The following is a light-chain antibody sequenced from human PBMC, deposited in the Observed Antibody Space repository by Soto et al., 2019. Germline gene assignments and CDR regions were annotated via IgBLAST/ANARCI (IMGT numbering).Light chain of an antibody. CDR2: EGS. CDR3: CSFAGSGSYV. CDR1: SSDVGSYNL. J-gene: IGLJ1*01. Sequence: QSALTQPASVSGSPGQSITISCTGTSSDVGSYNLVSWYQQHPGKAPKLMIYEGSKRHSGVSNRFSGSKSGNTASLTISGLQAEDEADYYCCSFAGSGSYVFGTGTKLTVL. V-gene: IGLV2-23*01.